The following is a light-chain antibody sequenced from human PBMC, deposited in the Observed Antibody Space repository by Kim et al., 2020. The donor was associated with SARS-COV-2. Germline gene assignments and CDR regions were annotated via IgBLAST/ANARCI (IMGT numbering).Light chain of an antibody. CDR2: GAS. Sequence: PATLSVSPGERATLACRASQSVSSNLAWYQQKPGQAPRLLIYGASTRATGIPARFSGSGSGTEFTLTISSLQSEDFAVYYCQHGTAFGQGTKLEI. CDR3: QHGTA. V-gene: IGKV3-15*01. CDR1: QSVSSN. J-gene: IGKJ2*01.